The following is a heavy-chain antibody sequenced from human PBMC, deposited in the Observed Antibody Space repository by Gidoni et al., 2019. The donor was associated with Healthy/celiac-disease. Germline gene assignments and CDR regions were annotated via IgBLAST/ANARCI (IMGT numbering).Heavy chain of an antibody. J-gene: IGHJ2*01. CDR3: ARAGRVGDPWYFDL. CDR2: IGTAGDT. CDR1: GFTFSSYD. D-gene: IGHD3-16*01. Sequence: EVQLVESGGGLVQPGGSLRLSCAASGFTFSSYDMHWVRQATGKGLEWVSAIGTAGDTYYPGSVKGRFTISRENAKNSVYLQMNSLRAGDTAVYYCARAGRVGDPWYFDLWGRGTLVTVSS. V-gene: IGHV3-13*01.